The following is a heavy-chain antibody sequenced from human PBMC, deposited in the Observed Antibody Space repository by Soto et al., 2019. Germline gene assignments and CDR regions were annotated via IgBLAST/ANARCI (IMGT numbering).Heavy chain of an antibody. J-gene: IGHJ4*02. Sequence: GGSLRLSCAASGFTFSSYAMSWVRQAPGKGLEWVSAISGSGGSTYYADSVKGRFAISRDNSKNTLYLQMNSLRAEDTAVYYCAKESAPRYYDILTGYFDYWGQGTLVTVSS. CDR2: ISGSGGST. V-gene: IGHV3-23*01. CDR3: AKESAPRYYDILTGYFDY. CDR1: GFTFSSYA. D-gene: IGHD3-9*01.